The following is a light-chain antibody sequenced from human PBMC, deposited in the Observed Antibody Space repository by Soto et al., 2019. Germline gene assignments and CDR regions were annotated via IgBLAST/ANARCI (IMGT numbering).Light chain of an antibody. CDR2: AAS. J-gene: IGKJ1*01. CDR1: QTISSW. V-gene: IGKV1-39*01. Sequence: DIQMTQSPSTLSGSVGDRVTITCRASQTISSWLAWYQQKPGKAPKLLIYAASSLESGVPSTLRGSGSGTNFTLTISSLQPEDFATYYCQQSYSTPWTFGQGTKVDIK. CDR3: QQSYSTPWT.